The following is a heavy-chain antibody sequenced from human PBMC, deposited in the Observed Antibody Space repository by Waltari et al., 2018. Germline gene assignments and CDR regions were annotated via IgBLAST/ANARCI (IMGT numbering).Heavy chain of an antibody. V-gene: IGHV4-34*01. CDR2: INHSGST. CDR1: GGSFSGYY. Sequence: QVQLQQWGAGLLKPSETLSLTCAVYGGSFSGYYWSWIRQPPGKGLEWIGEINHSGSTNYNPSLKSRVTISVDTSKNQFSLKLSSVTAADTAVYYCARQKYYYDSSGYYPAYFDYWGQGTLVTVSS. CDR3: ARQKYYYDSSGYYPAYFDY. D-gene: IGHD3-22*01. J-gene: IGHJ4*02.